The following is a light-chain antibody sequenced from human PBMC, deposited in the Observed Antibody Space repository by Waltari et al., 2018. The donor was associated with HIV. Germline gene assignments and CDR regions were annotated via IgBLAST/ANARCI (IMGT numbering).Light chain of an antibody. V-gene: IGKV1-5*03. CDR2: KAS. CDR3: QQYDTSPWT. J-gene: IGKJ1*01. CDR1: QSISNW. Sequence: DIQMTQSPSTLSASVGARVTITCRATQSISNWLAWYQQRPGKPPKLLISKASTLEDGVTSRFSGSGSGTEFTLTISSLQPDDFATYFCQQYDTSPWTFGQGTKVEIK.